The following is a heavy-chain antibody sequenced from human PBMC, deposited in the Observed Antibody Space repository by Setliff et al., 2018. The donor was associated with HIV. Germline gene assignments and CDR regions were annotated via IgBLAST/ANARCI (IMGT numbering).Heavy chain of an antibody. J-gene: IGHJ4*02. CDR2: INHSGST. V-gene: IGHV4-34*01. CDR3: ARGPLLLYY. D-gene: IGHD2-15*01. CDR1: GGSFSGYY. Sequence: SETLSLTCAVYGGSFSGYYWSWIRQPPGKGLEWMGEINHSGSTNYNPSLQSLVTISVDTSKNQFSLKLSSVTAADTAVYYCARGPLLLYYWGQGTLVTVSS.